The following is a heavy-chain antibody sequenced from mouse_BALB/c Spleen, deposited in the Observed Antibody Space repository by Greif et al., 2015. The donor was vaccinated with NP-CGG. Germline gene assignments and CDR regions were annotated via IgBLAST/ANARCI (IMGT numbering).Heavy chain of an antibody. CDR2: INPSTGYT. V-gene: IGHV1-7*01. CDR3: ARREVTTAY. D-gene: IGHD2-2*01. J-gene: IGHJ3*01. Sequence: QVQLLQSGAELAKPGASVKMSCKASGYTFTSYWMHWVKQRPGQGLEWIGYINPSTGYTEYNQKFKDKATLTADKSSSTAHMQLSSLTSEDSAVYYCARREVTTAYWGQGTLVTVSA. CDR1: GYTFTSYW.